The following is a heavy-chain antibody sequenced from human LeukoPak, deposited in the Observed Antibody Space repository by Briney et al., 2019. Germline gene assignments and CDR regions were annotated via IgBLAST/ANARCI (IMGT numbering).Heavy chain of an antibody. Sequence: GGSLRLSCAASGFTFSSYWMSWVRQAPGKGLEWVANIKQDGSEKYYVDSVKGRFTISRDNAKNSPHLQMNSLRAEDTAVYYCARAQVPAAMDYWGQGTLVTVSS. J-gene: IGHJ4*02. V-gene: IGHV3-7*03. CDR1: GFTFSSYW. CDR2: IKQDGSEK. CDR3: ARAQVPAAMDY. D-gene: IGHD2-2*01.